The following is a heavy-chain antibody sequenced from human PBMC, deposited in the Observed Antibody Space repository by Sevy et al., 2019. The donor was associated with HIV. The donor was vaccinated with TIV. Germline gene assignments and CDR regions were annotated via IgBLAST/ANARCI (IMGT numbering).Heavy chain of an antibody. Sequence: ASVKVSCKASGYSFTSYDINWVRQATGQGLGWMGWMNPNSGNTGYAQKFQGRVTLTRNTSISTAYMELSGLTSEDTGIYYCARRKEERRPLGYWGQGALVTVSS. V-gene: IGHV1-8*01. J-gene: IGHJ4*02. CDR2: MNPNSGNT. CDR1: GYSFTSYD. D-gene: IGHD1-1*01. CDR3: ARRKEERRPLGY.